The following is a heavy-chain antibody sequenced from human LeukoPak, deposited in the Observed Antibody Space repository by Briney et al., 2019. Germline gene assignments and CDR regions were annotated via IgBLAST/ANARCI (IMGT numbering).Heavy chain of an antibody. D-gene: IGHD3-16*01. V-gene: IGHV3-33*01. CDR1: GFTFSSYG. CDR3: ARDYAIYARPDAFDI. J-gene: IGHJ3*02. CDR2: IWYDGSNK. Sequence: PGGSLRLSCAASGFTFSSYGMHWVRQAPGKGLEWVAVIWYDGSNKYYADSVKGRFTISRDNSKNTLYLQMNSLRAEDTAVYYCARDYAIYARPDAFDIWGQGTMVTVSS.